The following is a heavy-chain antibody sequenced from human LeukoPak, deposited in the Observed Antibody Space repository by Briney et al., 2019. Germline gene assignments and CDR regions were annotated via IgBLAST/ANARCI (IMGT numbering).Heavy chain of an antibody. CDR3: ARDGGTVGATTHYFDY. V-gene: IGHV3-30*01. CDR2: ISYDGSNK. Sequence: GGSLRLSCAASGFTFSSYAMHWVRQAPGKGREWGAVISYDGSNKYYADSVKGRFTTSRDNSKNTLYLQMNSLRAEDTAVYYCARDGGTVGATTHYFDYWGQGTLVTVSS. CDR1: GFTFSSYA. D-gene: IGHD1-26*01. J-gene: IGHJ4*02.